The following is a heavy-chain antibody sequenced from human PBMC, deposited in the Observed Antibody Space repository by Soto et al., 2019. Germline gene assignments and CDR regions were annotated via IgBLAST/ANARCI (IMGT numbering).Heavy chain of an antibody. CDR1: GFSLSTSGMC. CDR2: IDWDDDK. J-gene: IGHJ5*02. Sequence: ESGPTLVNPTQTLTLTCTFSGFSLSTSGMCVSWIRQPPGKALEWLARIDWDDDKYYSTSLKTRLTISKDTSKNQVVLTMTNMDPVDTATYYCARTPYYYDSSGYYDPRWFDPWGQGTLVTVSS. V-gene: IGHV2-70*11. CDR3: ARTPYYYDSSGYYDPRWFDP. D-gene: IGHD3-22*01.